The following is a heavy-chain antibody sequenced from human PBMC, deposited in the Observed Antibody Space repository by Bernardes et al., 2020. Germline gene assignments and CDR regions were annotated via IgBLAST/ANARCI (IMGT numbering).Heavy chain of an antibody. Sequence: GGSLRLSCAASGFTFSSYSMNWVRQAPGKGLEWVSSISSSSSYIYYADSVKGRFTISRDNAKNSLYLQMNSLRAEDTAVYYCARDSLNKGGPITPHYYYYYGMDVWGKGTTVTVSS. CDR3: ARDSLNKGGPITPHYYYYYGMDV. D-gene: IGHD1-26*01. CDR2: ISSSSSYI. CDR1: GFTFSSYS. J-gene: IGHJ6*04. V-gene: IGHV3-21*01.